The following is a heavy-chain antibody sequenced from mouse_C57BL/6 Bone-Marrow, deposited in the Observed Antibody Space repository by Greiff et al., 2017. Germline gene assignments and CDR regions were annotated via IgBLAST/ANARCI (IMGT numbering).Heavy chain of an antibody. D-gene: IGHD2-4*01. CDR1: GYTFTSYG. Sequence: VHLVESGAELARPGASVKLSCKASGYTFTSYGISWVKQRTGQGLEWIGEIYPRSGNTYYNEKFKGKATLTADKSSSTAYMELRSLTSEDSAVYFCAGGLRRWFAYWGQGTLVTVSA. J-gene: IGHJ3*01. V-gene: IGHV1-81*01. CDR3: AGGLRRWFAY. CDR2: IYPRSGNT.